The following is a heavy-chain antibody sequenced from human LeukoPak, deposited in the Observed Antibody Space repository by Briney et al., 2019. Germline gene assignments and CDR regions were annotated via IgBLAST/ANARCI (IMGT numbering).Heavy chain of an antibody. CDR2: IYYSGST. V-gene: IGHV4-59*01. J-gene: IGHJ2*01. D-gene: IGHD2-8*01. CDR3: ARAPYCTNGVCHSLLLWYFDL. CDR1: GGSISSYY. Sequence: SETLSLTCTVSGGSISSYYWSWIRQPPGKGLEWIGYIYYSGSTNYNPSLKSRVTISVDTSKNQFSLKLSSVTAADTAVYYCARAPYCTNGVCHSLLLWYFDLWGRGTLVTVSS.